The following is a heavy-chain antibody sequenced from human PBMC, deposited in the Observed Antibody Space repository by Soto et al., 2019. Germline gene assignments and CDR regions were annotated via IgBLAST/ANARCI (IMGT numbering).Heavy chain of an antibody. D-gene: IGHD3-10*01. V-gene: IGHV3-23*01. J-gene: IGHJ6*02. CDR3: LSHWGGTTVLRGLVV. Sequence: QVLESGGNSVQSGGSLRLSCAASGFTFDTYTMSWVRLAPGKGLELVSAISASGDTTYYADSVQGRVTVSRDNSTNELFVQMDYLCVGYPAFYDCLSHWGGTTVLRGLVVWGHGTAVTVSS. CDR1: GFTFDTYT. CDR2: ISASGDTT.